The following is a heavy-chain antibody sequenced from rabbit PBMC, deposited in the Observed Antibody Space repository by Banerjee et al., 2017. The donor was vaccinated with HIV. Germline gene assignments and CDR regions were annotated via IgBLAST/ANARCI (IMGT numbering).Heavy chain of an antibody. Sequence: QEQLKESGGGLVQPGGSLKLSCKASGFDFSSYYMSWVRQAPGKGLEWIACINSNTGNTVYASWAKGPVTISKTSSTTVTLQMTSLTAADTATYFCARDLAGVIGWNFNLWGPGTLVTVS. CDR1: GFDFSSYYM. D-gene: IGHD4-1*01. V-gene: IGHV1S45*01. J-gene: IGHJ4*01. CDR3: ARDLAGVIGWNFNL. CDR2: INSNTGNT.